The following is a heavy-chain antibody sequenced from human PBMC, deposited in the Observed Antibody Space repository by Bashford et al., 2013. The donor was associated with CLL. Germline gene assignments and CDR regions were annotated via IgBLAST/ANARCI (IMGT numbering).Heavy chain of an antibody. CDR2: INHSGST. CDR1: GGSFSGYY. V-gene: IGHV4-34*01. D-gene: IGHD3-22*01. J-gene: IGHJ6*02. CDR3: ARGPMIVVVINPGEPYYYYYYGMDV. Sequence: SETLSLTCAVYGGSFSGYYWSWIRQPPREGGVEWIGEINHSGSTNYNPSLKSRVTISVDTSKNQFSLKLSSVTAADTAVYYCARGPMIVVVINPGEPYYYYYYGMDVWGQGTTVTVSS.